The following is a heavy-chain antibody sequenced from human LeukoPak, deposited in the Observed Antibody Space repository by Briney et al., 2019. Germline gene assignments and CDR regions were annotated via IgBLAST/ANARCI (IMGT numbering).Heavy chain of an antibody. D-gene: IGHD5-18*01. V-gene: IGHV1-2*02. Sequence: ASVKVSCKASGYTFTGYYMHWVRQAPGQGLEWMGWINPNSGGTNYAQKIKGRVHMTTDPSTGTAYKELRSLRSDDRAVYYCARVLNAMVDYWGQGTLVTVSS. J-gene: IGHJ4*02. CDR1: GYTFTGYY. CDR2: INPNSGGT. CDR3: ARVLNAMVDY.